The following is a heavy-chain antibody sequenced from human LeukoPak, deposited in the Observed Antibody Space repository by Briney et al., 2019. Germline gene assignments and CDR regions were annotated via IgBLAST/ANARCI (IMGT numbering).Heavy chain of an antibody. J-gene: IGHJ3*02. D-gene: IGHD1-14*01. V-gene: IGHV7-4-1*02. CDR3: AGDLGISGTVDAFDI. Sequence: GASVKVSCKASGYTFTSYAMNWVRQAPGQGLEWMGWINTNTGNPTYAQDFTGRFVFSLDTSVSTAYLQISSLKAEDTAVYYCAGDLGISGTVDAFDIWGQGTMVTVSS. CDR1: GYTFTSYA. CDR2: INTNTGNP.